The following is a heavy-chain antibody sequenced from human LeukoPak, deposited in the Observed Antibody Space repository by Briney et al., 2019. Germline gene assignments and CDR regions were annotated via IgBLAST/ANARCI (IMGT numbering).Heavy chain of an antibody. Sequence: SETLSLTCTVSGGSISSGTYYWNWIRQPAGKGLEWIGRIYTSGSTNYNPSLKSRVTISVDTPKNQFSLKLSSVTAADTAVYYCARELSYNYAGYYYYYMDVWGKGTTVTISS. D-gene: IGHD5-18*01. CDR1: GGSISSGTYY. V-gene: IGHV4-61*02. CDR2: IYTSGST. CDR3: ARELSYNYAGYYYYYMDV. J-gene: IGHJ6*03.